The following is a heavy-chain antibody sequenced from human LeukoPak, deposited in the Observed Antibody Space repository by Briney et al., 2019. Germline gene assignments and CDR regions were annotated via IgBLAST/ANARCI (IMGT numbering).Heavy chain of an antibody. Sequence: PSETLSLTCTVSDDSISSSSYYWGWIRQPPGKGLVWIGSIYYSGSTYYNPSLKSRVTISVDTSKNQFSLKISSVTAADTAVYYCAGRGYNYDLFDYWGQGTLVTVSS. CDR3: AGRGYNYDLFDY. D-gene: IGHD5-18*01. J-gene: IGHJ4*02. CDR1: DDSISSSSYY. V-gene: IGHV4-39*01. CDR2: IYYSGST.